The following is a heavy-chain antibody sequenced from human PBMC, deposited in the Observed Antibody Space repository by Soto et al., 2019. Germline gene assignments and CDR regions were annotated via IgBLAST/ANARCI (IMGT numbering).Heavy chain of an antibody. J-gene: IGHJ6*02. V-gene: IGHV3-30*18. Sequence: PGGSLRLSCAASGFTFSSYGMHWVRQAPGKGLEWVAVISYDGSNKYYADSVKGRFTISRDNSKNTLYLQMNSLRAEDTAVYYCAKDRAYSRPQSLDVWGQGTTVTVSS. CDR3: AKDRAYSRPQSLDV. D-gene: IGHD6-13*01. CDR2: ISYDGSNK. CDR1: GFTFSSYG.